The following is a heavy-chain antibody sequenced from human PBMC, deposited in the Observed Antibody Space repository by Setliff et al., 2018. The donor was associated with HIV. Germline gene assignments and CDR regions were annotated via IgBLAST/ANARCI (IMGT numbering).Heavy chain of an antibody. CDR1: GFTFSSYS. Sequence: GGSLRLSCAASGFTFSSYSMNWVRQAPGKGLEWVSSISDSSTYIYYADSLKGRFTISRDNARNSLYLQMNSLRAEDTAVYYCARKGYYSDSSGYYPLPFDSWGQGTLVTAPQ. V-gene: IGHV3-21*01. J-gene: IGHJ4*02. D-gene: IGHD3-22*01. CDR2: ISDSSTYI. CDR3: ARKGYYSDSSGYYPLPFDS.